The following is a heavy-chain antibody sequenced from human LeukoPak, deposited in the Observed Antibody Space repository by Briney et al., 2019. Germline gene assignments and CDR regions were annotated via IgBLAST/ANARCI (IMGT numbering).Heavy chain of an antibody. J-gene: IGHJ5*01. CDR3: VKTSSSYWYEF. Sequence: GGSLRLACSASGFTFSNYAFHWVRQAPGKGLEYVSAISGSGGDTFYADSVKGRFTISRDNSKNTLYLQMSSLRADDTAVYSCVKTSSSYWYEFWGQGTLVTVSS. D-gene: IGHD6-6*01. CDR1: GFTFSNYA. V-gene: IGHV3-64D*09. CDR2: ISGSGGDT.